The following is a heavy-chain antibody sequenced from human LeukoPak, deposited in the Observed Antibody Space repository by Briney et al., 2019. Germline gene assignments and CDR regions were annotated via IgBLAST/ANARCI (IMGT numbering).Heavy chain of an antibody. Sequence: PSETLSLTCAVYGGSFSGYYWSWIRQPPGKGLEWIGEINNSGSTNYNPSLKSRVTITVDTSKNQFSLKLSSVTAADTAVYYCARGRGSSSFFAPDKYYFDYWGQGTLVTVSS. CDR3: ARGRGSSSFFAPDKYYFDY. J-gene: IGHJ4*02. CDR1: GGSFSGYY. V-gene: IGHV4-34*01. D-gene: IGHD6-6*01. CDR2: INNSGST.